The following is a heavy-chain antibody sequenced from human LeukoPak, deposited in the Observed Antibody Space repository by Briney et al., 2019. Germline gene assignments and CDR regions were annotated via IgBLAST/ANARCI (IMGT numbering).Heavy chain of an antibody. D-gene: IGHD2/OR15-2a*01. Sequence: GASVKVSCKASVGTFSSYGVSWMRQAPGQGLEWMGGIIPVFGAANYAQGFRGRVTLTADESTNTAYMDLSGLRSEDTAVYYCARTRSGCSTTNCYPYEMDVWGQGTTVTVSS. J-gene: IGHJ6*02. CDR1: VGTFSSYG. V-gene: IGHV1-69*13. CDR3: ARTRSGCSTTNCYPYEMDV. CDR2: IIPVFGAA.